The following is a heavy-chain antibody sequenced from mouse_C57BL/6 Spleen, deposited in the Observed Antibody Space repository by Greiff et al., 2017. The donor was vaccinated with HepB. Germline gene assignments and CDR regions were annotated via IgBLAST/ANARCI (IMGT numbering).Heavy chain of an antibody. CDR3: ARSVRGWYFDV. CDR2: IYPGDGDT. Sequence: QVQLKESGAELVKPGASVKISCKASGYAFSSYWMNWVKQRPGKGLEWIGQIYPGDGDTNYNGKFKGKATLTADKSSSTAYMQLSSLTSEDSAVYFCARSVRGWYFDVWGTGTTVTVSS. J-gene: IGHJ1*03. CDR1: GYAFSSYW. V-gene: IGHV1-80*01. D-gene: IGHD1-1*01.